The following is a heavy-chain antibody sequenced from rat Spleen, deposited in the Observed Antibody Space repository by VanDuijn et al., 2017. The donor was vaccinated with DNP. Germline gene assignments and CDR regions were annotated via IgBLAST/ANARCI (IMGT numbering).Heavy chain of an antibody. CDR3: ARAGWHGWLAY. Sequence: EVKLVESGGGLVQPGRSLKLSCAASGFKLNDYWMGWVRQAPGMGLEWIGEINKDSSTINYSPSLKDKFTISRDNAQNTLYLQMSKLGSEDTAIYYCARAGWHGWLAYWGQGTLVTVSS. J-gene: IGHJ3*01. V-gene: IGHV4-2*01. CDR1: GFKLNDYW. D-gene: IGHD1-11*01. CDR2: INKDSSTI.